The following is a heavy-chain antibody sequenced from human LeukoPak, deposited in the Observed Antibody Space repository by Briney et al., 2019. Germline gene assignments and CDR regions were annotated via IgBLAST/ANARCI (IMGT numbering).Heavy chain of an antibody. Sequence: PGGSLRLSCAASGFTFSSYAMHWVRQAPGKGLEWVAVISYDGSNKYYADSVKGRFTISRDNSKNTLYLQMNSLRAEDTAVYYCARVPAQYYYDSSGPRYWGQGILVTVSS. CDR1: GFTFSSYA. D-gene: IGHD3-22*01. CDR3: ARVPAQYYYDSSGPRY. CDR2: ISYDGSNK. V-gene: IGHV3-30-3*01. J-gene: IGHJ4*02.